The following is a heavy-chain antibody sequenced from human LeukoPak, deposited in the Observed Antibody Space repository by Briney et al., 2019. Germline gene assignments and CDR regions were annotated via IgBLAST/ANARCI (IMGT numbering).Heavy chain of an antibody. D-gene: IGHD3-10*01. CDR1: GYTFTSYG. V-gene: IGHV1-2*02. J-gene: IGHJ4*02. CDR2: INPNSGGT. CDR3: ARSMVRGVIIPTAHY. Sequence: ASVKVSCKASGYTFTSYGISWVRQAPGQGLEWMGWINPNSGGTNYAQKFQGRVTMTRDTSISTAYMELSRLRSDDTAVYYCARSMVRGVIIPTAHYWGQGTLVTVSS.